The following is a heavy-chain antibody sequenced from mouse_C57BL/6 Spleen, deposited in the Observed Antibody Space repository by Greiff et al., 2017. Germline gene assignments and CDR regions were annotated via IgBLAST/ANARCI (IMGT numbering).Heavy chain of an antibody. CDR2: IYPGSGST. J-gene: IGHJ2*01. CDR3: AGRDDYDNYFDY. D-gene: IGHD2-4*01. CDR1: GYTFTSYW. Sequence: QVQLQQPGAELVKPGASLKMSCKASGYTFTSYWITWVKQRPGQGLEWIGDIYPGSGSTNYNEKFKSKATLTVDTSSSTAYMQLSSLTSEDSAVYYCAGRDDYDNYFDYWGQGTTLTVSS. V-gene: IGHV1-55*01.